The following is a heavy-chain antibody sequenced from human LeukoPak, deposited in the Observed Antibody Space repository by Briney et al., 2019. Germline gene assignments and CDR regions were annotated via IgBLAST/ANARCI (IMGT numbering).Heavy chain of an antibody. CDR1: GGTFSSYA. J-gene: IGHJ3*02. CDR2: IIPIFGTA. CDR3: ARERGGTGYCDI. Sequence: SVKVSCKASGGTFSSYAISWVRQAPGQGVEWMGRIIPIFGTANYAQKFQGRVTITTDESTSTVYMELSSLRSEDTAVYYCARERGGTGYCDIWGQGTMVTVSS. D-gene: IGHD3-9*01. V-gene: IGHV1-69*05.